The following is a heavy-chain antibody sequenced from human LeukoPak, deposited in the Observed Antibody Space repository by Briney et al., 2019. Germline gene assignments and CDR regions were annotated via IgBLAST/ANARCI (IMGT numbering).Heavy chain of an antibody. J-gene: IGHJ4*02. CDR2: IYYSGST. Sequence: PSETLSLTCTVSGGSISSSSYYWGWIRQPPGKGLEWIGSIYYSGSTYYNPSLKSRVTISVDTSKNQFSLKLSSVTAADTAVYYCARETTYYYDSSGYLYFDYWGQGTLVTVSS. CDR3: ARETTYYYDSSGYLYFDY. V-gene: IGHV4-39*07. CDR1: GGSISSSSYY. D-gene: IGHD3-22*01.